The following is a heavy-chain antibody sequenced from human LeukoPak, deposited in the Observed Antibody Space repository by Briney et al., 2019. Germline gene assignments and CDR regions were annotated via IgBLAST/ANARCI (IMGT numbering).Heavy chain of an antibody. CDR1: GFTFSNTW. CDR2: ISSSGSTI. V-gene: IGHV3-48*04. J-gene: IGHJ6*02. CDR3: ARDWYSYGQTYGKDV. D-gene: IGHD5-18*01. Sequence: PGGSLRLSCAASGFTFSNTWMNWVRQAPGKGLEWVSYISSSGSTIYYADSVKGRFTISRDNAKNSLYLQMNSLRAEDTAVYYCARDWYSYGQTYGKDVWGQGTTVTVSS.